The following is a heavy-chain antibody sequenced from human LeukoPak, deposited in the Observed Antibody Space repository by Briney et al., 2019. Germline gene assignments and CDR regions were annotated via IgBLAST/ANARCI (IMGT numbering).Heavy chain of an antibody. CDR2: ISSSSSTI. Sequence: GGSLRLSCAASGFTFSSYSLNWVRQAPGKGLEWVSYISSSSSTIYYADSVKGRFTISRDNAKNSLYLQMNSLRAEDTAVYYCARAGYCYYFDYWGQGTLVTVSS. CDR1: GFTFSSYS. J-gene: IGHJ4*02. V-gene: IGHV3-48*01. D-gene: IGHD1-26*01. CDR3: ARAGYCYYFDY.